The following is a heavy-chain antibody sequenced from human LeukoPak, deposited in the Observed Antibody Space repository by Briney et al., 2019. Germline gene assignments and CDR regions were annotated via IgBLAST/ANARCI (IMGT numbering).Heavy chain of an antibody. CDR3: ARKEGSSGWYPVDY. CDR2: ISAYNGNT. Sequence: GASVKVSCKTSGYTFTSYGISWVRQAPGQGLEWMGWISAYNGNTNYAQKLQGRVTMTTDTSTSTAYMELRSLRSDDTAVYYCARKEGSSGWYPVDYWGQGTLVTVSS. D-gene: IGHD6-19*01. V-gene: IGHV1-18*01. J-gene: IGHJ4*02. CDR1: GYTFTSYG.